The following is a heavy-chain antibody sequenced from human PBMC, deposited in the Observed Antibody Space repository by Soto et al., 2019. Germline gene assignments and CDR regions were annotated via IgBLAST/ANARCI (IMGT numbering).Heavy chain of an antibody. Sequence: PGGSLRLSCAASGFTFTRYSMNWVRHAPGKGLEWVASISSTTNYIYYGESLKGRLTTSRDNAKNSMYLQMNTLRAEDTAVYYCARESEDLSSNLDYWGQGTLVTVSS. V-gene: IGHV3-21*06. CDR3: ARESEDLSSNLDY. CDR1: GFTFTRYS. CDR2: ISSTTNYI. J-gene: IGHJ4*02.